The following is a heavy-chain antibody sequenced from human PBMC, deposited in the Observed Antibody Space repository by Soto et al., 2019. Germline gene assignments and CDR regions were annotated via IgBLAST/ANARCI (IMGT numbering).Heavy chain of an antibody. J-gene: IGHJ6*02. CDR1: GFTFSNS. CDR3: AIEYMGYYYGMDV. CDR2: ISSTSTI. Sequence: EVQLVASGGGLVQPGGSLRLSCAASGFTFSNSMNWVRQAPGKGLEWVSCISSTSTIYYADSVRGRFTISRDNAKNSLYLQMNSLRDEDTAVYYCAIEYMGYYYGMDVWGQGTTVTVSS. D-gene: IGHD6-6*01. V-gene: IGHV3-48*02.